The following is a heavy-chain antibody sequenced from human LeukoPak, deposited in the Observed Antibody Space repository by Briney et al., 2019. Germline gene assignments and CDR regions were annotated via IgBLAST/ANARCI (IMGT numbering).Heavy chain of an antibody. CDR3: ARHSDYGDYGYMDV. CDR2: IYYSGST. Sequence: SETVSLTCTVSGGSLSSSCYYWGWIRQPPGKGLEWIGSIYYSGSTYYNPSLKSRVTISVDTSKNQFSLKLSSVTAADTAVYYCARHSDYGDYGYMDVWGKGTTVTVSS. CDR1: GGSLSSSCYY. J-gene: IGHJ6*03. V-gene: IGHV4-39*01. D-gene: IGHD4-17*01.